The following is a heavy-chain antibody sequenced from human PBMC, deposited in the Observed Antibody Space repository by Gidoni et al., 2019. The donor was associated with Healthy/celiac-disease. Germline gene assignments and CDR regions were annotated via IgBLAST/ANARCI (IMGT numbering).Heavy chain of an antibody. V-gene: IGHV3-30-3*01. J-gene: IGHJ4*02. Sequence: QVQLVESGGGVVQPGRSLRLSCAASGFTFSRYAMHWVRQAPGKGLEWVAVISYDGSNKYYADSVKGRFTISRDNSKNTLYLQMNSLRAEDTAVYYCARDFGVVIRWGLGLDYWGQGTLVTVSS. CDR1: GFTFSRYA. CDR2: ISYDGSNK. CDR3: ARDFGVVIRWGLGLDY. D-gene: IGHD3-3*01.